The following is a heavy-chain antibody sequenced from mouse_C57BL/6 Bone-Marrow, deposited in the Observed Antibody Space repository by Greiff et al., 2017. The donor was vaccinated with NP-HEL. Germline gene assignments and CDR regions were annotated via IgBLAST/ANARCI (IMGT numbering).Heavy chain of an antibody. V-gene: IGHV1-18*01. CDR2: INPNNGGT. D-gene: IGHD1-2*01. J-gene: IGHJ4*01. Sequence: EVQLVESGPELVKPGASVKIPCKASGYTFTDYNMDWVKQSHGKSLEWIGDINPNNGGTIYNQKFKGKATLTVDKSSSTAYMELRSLTSEDTAVYYCARWLLTRYAMDYWGQGTSVTVSS. CDR1: GYTFTDYN. CDR3: ARWLLTRYAMDY.